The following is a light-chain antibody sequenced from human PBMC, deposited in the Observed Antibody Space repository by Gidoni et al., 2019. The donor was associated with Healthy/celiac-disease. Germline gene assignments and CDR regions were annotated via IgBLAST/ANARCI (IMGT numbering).Light chain of an antibody. Sequence: QSALTQPASVSGSPGQSITISCTGTSSDVGGYNYVSSYQQHPGKAPKLMIYDVSHRPSGVSNRFSGSKSGNTASLTISGLQAEDEADYYCSSYTSSSTLLFGGGTKLTVL. J-gene: IGLJ2*01. CDR3: SSYTSSSTLL. CDR2: DVS. V-gene: IGLV2-14*01. CDR1: SSDVGGYNY.